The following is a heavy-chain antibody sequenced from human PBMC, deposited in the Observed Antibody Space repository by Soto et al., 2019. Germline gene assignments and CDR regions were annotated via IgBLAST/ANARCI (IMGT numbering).Heavy chain of an antibody. CDR1: GYTFTGHD. Sequence: QVQLVQSGAELKKPGASVTVSCKASGYTFTGHDLHWVRQAPGQGLEWMGWIKANGGATKYARKFQGRVTMTRDTSTTTAYLELNRLRSDDTAVYFCARVGSYSDGSSYPYWGQGTLVTVSA. D-gene: IGHD6-6*01. CDR2: IKANGGAT. V-gene: IGHV1-2*02. J-gene: IGHJ4*02. CDR3: ARVGSYSDGSSYPY.